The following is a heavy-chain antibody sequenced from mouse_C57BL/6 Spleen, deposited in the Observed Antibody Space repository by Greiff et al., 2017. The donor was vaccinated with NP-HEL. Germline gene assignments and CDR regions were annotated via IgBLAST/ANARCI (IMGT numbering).Heavy chain of an antibody. CDR3: AKNYGKPYYAMDY. CDR2: IWRGGST. D-gene: IGHD2-1*01. CDR1: GFSLTSYG. J-gene: IGHJ4*01. V-gene: IGHV2-5*01. Sequence: VKLMESGPGLVQPSQSLSITCTVSGFSLTSYGVHWVRQSPGKGLEWLGVIWRGGSTDYNAAFMSRLSITKDNSKSQVFFKMNSLQADDTAIYYCAKNYGKPYYAMDYWGQGTSVTVSS.